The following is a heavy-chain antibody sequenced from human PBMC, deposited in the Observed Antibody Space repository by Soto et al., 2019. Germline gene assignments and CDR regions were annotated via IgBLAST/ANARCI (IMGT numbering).Heavy chain of an antibody. CDR1: GGSISSYY. V-gene: IGHV4-59*08. CDR2: IYYSDST. J-gene: IGHJ5*02. Sequence: PSETLSLTCTVSGGSISSYYWSWIRLPPGKGLEYIGYIYYSDSTNYNPSLESRVSISVDTSKNQFSLKLSSVTAADTAVYYCTRQRWDCSSTSCSWFDPWGQGTLVTVSS. D-gene: IGHD2-2*01. CDR3: TRQRWDCSSTSCSWFDP.